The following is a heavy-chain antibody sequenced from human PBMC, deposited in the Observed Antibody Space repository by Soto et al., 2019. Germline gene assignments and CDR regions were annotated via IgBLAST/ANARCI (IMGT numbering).Heavy chain of an antibody. CDR2: ISWDGVST. V-gene: IGHV3-43D*04. Sequence: GALRLSCAASGFTFDDYAMHWVRQAPGKGLEWVSLISWDGVSTYYADSVKGRFTISRDNSKNSLYLQMNSLRAEDTALYYCAKDNAFDIWGQGTMVTVSS. J-gene: IGHJ3*02. CDR1: GFTFDDYA. CDR3: AKDNAFDI.